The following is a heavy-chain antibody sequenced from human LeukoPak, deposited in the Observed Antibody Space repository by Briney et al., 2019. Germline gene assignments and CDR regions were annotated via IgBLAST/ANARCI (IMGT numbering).Heavy chain of an antibody. CDR2: VSGNGAGT. Sequence: PGGSLRLSCAASRFTFSSYAMSWVRQAPGKGLEWVSGVSGNGAGTYYVDSVKGRFTISRDNSKNMLYLQMNSLRAEDTAVYYCAKTPWYSSGLSIDYWGQGTLVTVSS. CDR3: AKTPWYSSGLSIDY. CDR1: RFTFSSYA. V-gene: IGHV3-23*01. D-gene: IGHD6-25*01. J-gene: IGHJ4*02.